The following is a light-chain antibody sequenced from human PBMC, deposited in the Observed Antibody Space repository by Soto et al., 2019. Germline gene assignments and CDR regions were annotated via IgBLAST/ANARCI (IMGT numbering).Light chain of an antibody. V-gene: IGLV1-40*01. CDR2: GIT. J-gene: IGLJ1*01. Sequence: QSALTQPPSVSGAPGQRVTISCTGTSANIGAAYNVDWYQQLPGKAPKLLIYGITHRPSGVSARFSGSKSGNSASLAIAGLQAEDEGDYYCQSYDSSLSGYVFGTGTKVTVL. CDR3: QSYDSSLSGYV. CDR1: SANIGAAYN.